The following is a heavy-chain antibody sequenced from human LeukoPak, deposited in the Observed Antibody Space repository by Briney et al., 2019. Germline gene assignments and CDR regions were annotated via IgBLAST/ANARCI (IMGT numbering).Heavy chain of an antibody. Sequence: GGSLRLSCAASGFTFSNAWMSWVRQAPGKGLEWVANIKQDGSEKYYVDSVKGRFTISRDNAKNSLYLQMNSLRAEDTAVYYCARDPDVWGKGTTVTISS. CDR3: ARDPDV. CDR1: GFTFSNAW. J-gene: IGHJ6*04. V-gene: IGHV3-7*01. CDR2: IKQDGSEK.